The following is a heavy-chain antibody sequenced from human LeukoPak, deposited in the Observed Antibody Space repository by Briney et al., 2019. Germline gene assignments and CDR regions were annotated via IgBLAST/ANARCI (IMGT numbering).Heavy chain of an antibody. Sequence: GASVKVSCKASGYTFTGYYMHWVRQAPGQGLEWMGWINPNSGGTNYAQKFQGRVTMTRDTSISTAYMELSSLRSEDTAVYYCARGPYGSGSYYNDRGYGSFDYWGQGTLVTVSS. D-gene: IGHD3-10*01. V-gene: IGHV1-2*02. CDR1: GYTFTGYY. CDR2: INPNSGGT. J-gene: IGHJ4*02. CDR3: ARGPYGSGSYYNDRGYGSFDY.